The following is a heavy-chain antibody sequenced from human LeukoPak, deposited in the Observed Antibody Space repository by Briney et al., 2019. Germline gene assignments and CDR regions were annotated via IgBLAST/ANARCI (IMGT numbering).Heavy chain of an antibody. J-gene: IGHJ3*02. V-gene: IGHV3-64*01. Sequence: GGSLRLSCAASGFTFSSYAMHWVRQAPGKGPEYVSAITSNGGNTYYANSVKGRFTISRDNSKNTLYLQMGSLRAEDMAVYYCARVGSWDALDIWGQGTMVTVSS. D-gene: IGHD1-26*01. CDR2: ITSNGGNT. CDR1: GFTFSSYA. CDR3: ARVGSWDALDI.